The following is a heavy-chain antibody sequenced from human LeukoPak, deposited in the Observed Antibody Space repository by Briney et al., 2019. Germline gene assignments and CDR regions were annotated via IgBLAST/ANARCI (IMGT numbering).Heavy chain of an antibody. D-gene: IGHD3-10*01. J-gene: IGHJ4*02. V-gene: IGHV3-66*04. CDR3: GRHAYGGSPPLS. Sequence: PGGSLRLSCAASGFTVRDSYMSWVRQAPGERLEWLAFIYVSGTTFYAASVKGRFTISRDNSKNTVYLQMNNLRAEDTALYYCGRHAYGGSPPLSWGQGALVTVSS. CDR2: IYVSGTT. CDR1: GFTVRDSY.